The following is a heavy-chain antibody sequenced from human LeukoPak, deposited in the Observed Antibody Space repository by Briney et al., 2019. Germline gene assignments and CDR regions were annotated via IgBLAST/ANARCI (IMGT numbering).Heavy chain of an antibody. Sequence: ASAKVSCKASGYTFTSYGICRVRQAPGQGLEWMGWISAYNGNTNYAQKLQGRVTMTTDTSTSTAYMELRSLRSDDTAVYYCARDRGKFLATTSYMDVWGKGTTVTVSS. CDR3: ARDRGKFLATTSYMDV. CDR2: ISAYNGNT. D-gene: IGHD1-26*01. CDR1: GYTFTSYG. V-gene: IGHV1-18*01. J-gene: IGHJ6*04.